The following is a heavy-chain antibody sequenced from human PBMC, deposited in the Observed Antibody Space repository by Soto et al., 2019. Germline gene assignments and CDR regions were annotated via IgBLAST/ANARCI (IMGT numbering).Heavy chain of an antibody. CDR2: ISGSGGST. CDR1: GFTFSSYA. CDR3: AKEPLWSSSWQGPCMDV. Sequence: PGGSLRLSCAASGFTFSSYAMSWVRQAPGKGLEWVSAISGSGGSTYYADSVKGRFTISRDNSKNTLYLQMNSLRAEDTAVYYCAKEPLWSSSWQGPCMDVWGQGTTVTVSS. D-gene: IGHD6-13*01. J-gene: IGHJ6*02. V-gene: IGHV3-23*01.